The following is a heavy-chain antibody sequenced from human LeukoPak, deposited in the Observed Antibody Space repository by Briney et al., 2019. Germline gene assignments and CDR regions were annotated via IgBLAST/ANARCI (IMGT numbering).Heavy chain of an antibody. CDR1: GGSVSTGEYY. D-gene: IGHD2/OR15-2a*01. Sequence: SQTLSLTCTVSGGSVSTGEYYWTWIRHHPGKGLEWIGYIYRNGGNHYNPSLESRITLSLDASQSQFSLKLTSVSAADTAIYYCARETTFNSLDYWGRGTLVTVSS. CDR3: ARETTFNSLDY. V-gene: IGHV4-31*03. CDR2: IYRNGGN. J-gene: IGHJ4*02.